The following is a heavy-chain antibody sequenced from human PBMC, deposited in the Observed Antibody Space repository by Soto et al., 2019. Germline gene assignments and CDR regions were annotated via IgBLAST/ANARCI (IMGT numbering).Heavy chain of an antibody. D-gene: IGHD3-16*01. CDR2: IDPSDSYT. Sequence: GESLKISCQGSGYTFTTYWITWVRQMPGRGLEWMGRIDPSDSYTNYSPSFQGHVTISADKSTNTAYLEWRSLKASDSAIYYCACPRQDYADRVYDYWGQGTLVTVSS. J-gene: IGHJ4*02. V-gene: IGHV5-10-1*01. CDR1: GYTFTTYW. CDR3: ACPRQDYADRVYDY.